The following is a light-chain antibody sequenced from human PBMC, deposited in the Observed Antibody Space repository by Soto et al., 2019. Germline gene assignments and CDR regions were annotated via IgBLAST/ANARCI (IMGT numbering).Light chain of an antibody. Sequence: QSALTQPASVSGSPGQSITISCTGTSSDVGGYNYVSWYQQHPGKAPKLMIYDVSNRPSGVSNRFSGSKSGNMASLTISGLQAEDEADYYCNSYSSSRTLVVFGGGTQLTVL. V-gene: IGLV2-14*01. CDR2: DVS. J-gene: IGLJ2*01. CDR1: SSDVGGYNY. CDR3: NSYSSSRTLVV.